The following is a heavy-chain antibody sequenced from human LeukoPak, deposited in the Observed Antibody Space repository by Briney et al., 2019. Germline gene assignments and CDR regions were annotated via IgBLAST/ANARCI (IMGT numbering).Heavy chain of an antibody. Sequence: SQTLSLTCTVSGGSISSGAYYWSWLRQHPGKGLEWIGYIYYSGSTYYNPSLKSRVTISVDTSKNQFSLKLSSVTAADTAVYYCARLLQTGIAARHYYFDYWGQGTLVTVSS. CDR3: ARLLQTGIAARHYYFDY. V-gene: IGHV4-31*03. D-gene: IGHD6-6*01. J-gene: IGHJ4*02. CDR1: GGSISSGAYY. CDR2: IYYSGST.